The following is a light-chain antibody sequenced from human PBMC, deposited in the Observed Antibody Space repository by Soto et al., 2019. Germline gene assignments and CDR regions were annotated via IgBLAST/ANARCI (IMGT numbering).Light chain of an antibody. CDR3: QVLDTNDHEV. V-gene: IGLV3-21*02. Sequence: SYELTQPPSVSVAPGQTASITCGGNNIRSKSVHWYLQKPGQAPMLVVYDDKVRPSGIPERFSGSNSGDTATLTISRVEAGDEADYYCQVLDTNDHEVFGGGTKLTVL. J-gene: IGLJ2*01. CDR2: DDK. CDR1: NIRSKS.